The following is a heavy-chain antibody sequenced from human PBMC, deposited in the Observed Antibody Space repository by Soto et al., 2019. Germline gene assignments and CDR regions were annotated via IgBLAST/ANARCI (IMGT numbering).Heavy chain of an antibody. CDR3: ARVHYWKGDV. V-gene: IGHV5-51*01. D-gene: IGHD1-1*01. CDR1: GYSFTSYW. Sequence: GESLKISCRVSGYSFTSYWIGWVRQMPGKGLEWMGIIYPGDSDTRYSPSFQGQVTISADKSISAAYLQWSSLKASDTAMYHCARVHYWKGDVWGQGTTVTVSS. CDR2: IYPGDSDT. J-gene: IGHJ6*02.